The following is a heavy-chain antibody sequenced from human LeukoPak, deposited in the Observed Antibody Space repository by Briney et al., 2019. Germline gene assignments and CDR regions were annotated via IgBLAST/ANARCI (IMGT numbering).Heavy chain of an antibody. CDR1: GFTFSSYS. Sequence: GGSLRLSCAASGFTFSSYSMNWVRQAPGKGLEWVSYISSSSSTIYYADSVKGRFTISRDNAKNSLYLQMNSLRAEDTAVYYCARDSGIAARPVAFDYWGQGTLVTVSS. CDR3: ARDSGIAARPVAFDY. D-gene: IGHD6-6*01. V-gene: IGHV3-48*01. J-gene: IGHJ4*02. CDR2: ISSSSSTI.